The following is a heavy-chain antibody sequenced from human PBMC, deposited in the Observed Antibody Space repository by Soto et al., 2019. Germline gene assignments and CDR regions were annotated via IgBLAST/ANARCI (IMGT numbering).Heavy chain of an antibody. Sequence: PSETLSPTCTVSGGSISSSSYYWGWIRQPPGKGLEWIGSIYYSGSTYYNPSLKSRVTISVDTSKNQFSLKLSSVTAADTAVYYCARHVVVVAAAPDENWFDPWGQGTLVTVSS. D-gene: IGHD2-15*01. J-gene: IGHJ5*02. V-gene: IGHV4-39*01. CDR1: GGSISSSSYY. CDR3: ARHVVVVAAAPDENWFDP. CDR2: IYYSGST.